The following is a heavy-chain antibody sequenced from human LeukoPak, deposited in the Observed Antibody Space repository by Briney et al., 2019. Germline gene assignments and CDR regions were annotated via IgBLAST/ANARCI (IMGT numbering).Heavy chain of an antibody. CDR1: GGSFSGYY. V-gene: IGHV4-34*01. Sequence: SETLSLTCAVYGGSFSGYYWSWIRQPPGKGLEWIGEINHSGSTNYNPSLKSRVTISVDKSKNQFSLKLSSVTAADTAVYYCARGGIAARQEYWGQGTLVTVSS. CDR3: ARGGIAARQEY. D-gene: IGHD6-6*01. J-gene: IGHJ4*02. CDR2: INHSGST.